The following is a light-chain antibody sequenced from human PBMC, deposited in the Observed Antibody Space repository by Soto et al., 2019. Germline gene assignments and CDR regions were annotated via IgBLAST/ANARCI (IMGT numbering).Light chain of an antibody. CDR2: DNN. Sequence: QSVLTQPPSVSAAPGQKVTISCSGSSSNIGNNYVSWYQQFPGTAPKLLISDNNNRPSGIPDRFSGSKSGTSASLAITGLQTGDGADYYCGTWDSSRSAVVFGGGTKVTVL. CDR1: SSNIGNNY. V-gene: IGLV1-51*01. CDR3: GTWDSSRSAVV. J-gene: IGLJ2*01.